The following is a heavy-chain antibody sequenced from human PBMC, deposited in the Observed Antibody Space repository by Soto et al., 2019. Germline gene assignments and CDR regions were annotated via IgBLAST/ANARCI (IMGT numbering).Heavy chain of an antibody. Sequence: EVQLVESGGGLVQPGGSLRLSCATSGFTVSKNYMNWVRQAPGKGLEWVSIIYTGGSTDYADSVKGRFTISRDNSKNMLYLQMNSLRAEDTAVYYCARNAWGATSAFDIWGQGTVVTVSS. D-gene: IGHD1-26*01. CDR3: ARNAWGATSAFDI. CDR2: IYTGGST. CDR1: GFTVSKNY. V-gene: IGHV3-66*01. J-gene: IGHJ3*02.